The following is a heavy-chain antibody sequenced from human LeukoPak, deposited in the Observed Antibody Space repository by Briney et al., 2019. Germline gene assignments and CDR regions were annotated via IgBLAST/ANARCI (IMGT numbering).Heavy chain of an antibody. CDR2: IGSSGTYM. Sequence: GGSLRLSCVASGFTFSSYSMNWVRQAPGKGLVWVSSIGSSGTYMYYADAVKGRFTISRDNAKNSLYLQMNSLRAEDTAVYYCARDTVGWARDYWGQGTLVTVSS. J-gene: IGHJ4*02. V-gene: IGHV3-21*01. CDR3: ARDTVGWARDY. CDR1: GFTFSSYS. D-gene: IGHD6-19*01.